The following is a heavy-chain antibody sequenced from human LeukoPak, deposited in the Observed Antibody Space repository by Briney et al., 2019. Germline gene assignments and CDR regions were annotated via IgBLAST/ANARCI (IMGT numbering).Heavy chain of an antibody. J-gene: IGHJ4*02. D-gene: IGHD2-2*01. Sequence: ASVKVSCKASGYSFTTYYVHWVRQAPGQGLEWMGYMSPASGDSNFAQKFQDRVTMTRDTSISTAYLELSRLTSDDTAVYYCSTEDKYCTTTTCADYWGQGTLVTVSS. CDR1: GYSFTTYY. CDR2: MSPASGDS. CDR3: STEDKYCTTTTCADY. V-gene: IGHV1-2*02.